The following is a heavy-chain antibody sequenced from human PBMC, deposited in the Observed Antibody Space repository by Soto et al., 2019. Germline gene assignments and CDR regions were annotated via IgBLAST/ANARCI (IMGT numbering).Heavy chain of an antibody. CDR1: GGSISSGDYY. CDR3: ASQAASTGNWYFDL. J-gene: IGHJ2*01. CDR2: IYYSGST. Sequence: QVQLQESGPGLVTPSQTLSLTCTVSGGSISSGDYYWSWIRQPPGKGLEWIGYIYYSGSTYYNPSLKSRVTIAVDTSKNQFSLKLSSVTAADTAVYYCASQAASTGNWYFDLWGRGTLVTVSS. D-gene: IGHD1-1*01. V-gene: IGHV4-30-4*01.